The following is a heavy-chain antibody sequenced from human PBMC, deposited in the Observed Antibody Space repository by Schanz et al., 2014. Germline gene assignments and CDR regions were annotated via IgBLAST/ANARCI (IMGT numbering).Heavy chain of an antibody. CDR2: ISGSGGTI. Sequence: EVQLLESGGGLVEPGGSLRLSCAASGFSFSSYAMGWVRQARGKGLEWVSAISGSGGTIYYADSVKGRFTISRDNAKNSLYLEMNSLRAEDTAVYYCVRDSFFAFDYWGQGTLVTVSS. V-gene: IGHV3-23*01. CDR1: GFSFSSYA. CDR3: VRDSFFAFDY. D-gene: IGHD3-3*01. J-gene: IGHJ4*02.